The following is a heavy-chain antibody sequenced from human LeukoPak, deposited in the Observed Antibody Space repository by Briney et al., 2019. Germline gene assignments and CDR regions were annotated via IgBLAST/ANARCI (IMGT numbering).Heavy chain of an antibody. D-gene: IGHD3-3*01. V-gene: IGHV1-69*05. CDR3: ARGGYTIFGVLDY. CDR1: GGTFSSYA. CDR2: IIPIFGTA. Sequence: ASVKVSCKASGGTFSSYAISWVRQAPGQGLEWMGGIIPIFGTANYAQKFQGRVTMTRDMSTSTVYMELSSLRSEDTAVYYCARGGYTIFGVLDYWGQGTLVTVSS. J-gene: IGHJ4*02.